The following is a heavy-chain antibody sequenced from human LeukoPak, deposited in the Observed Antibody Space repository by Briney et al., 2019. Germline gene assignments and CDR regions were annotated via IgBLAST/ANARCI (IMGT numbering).Heavy chain of an antibody. CDR2: IIPILGIA. V-gene: IGHV1-69*04. CDR1: GGTFSSYA. D-gene: IGHD6-13*01. Sequence: SVKVSCKASGGTFSSYAISWVRQAPGQGLEWMGRIIPILGIANYAQKFQGRVTITADKSTSTAYMELSSLRSEDTAVYYCARVSLAAAGPFDYWGQGTLVTVSS. J-gene: IGHJ4*02. CDR3: ARVSLAAAGPFDY.